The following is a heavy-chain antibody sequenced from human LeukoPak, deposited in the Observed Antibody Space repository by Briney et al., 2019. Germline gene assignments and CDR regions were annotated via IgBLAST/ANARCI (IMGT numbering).Heavy chain of an antibody. Sequence: SQTLSLTCTVSGGSISSGSYYWNWIRQPAGKGLEWIGRIYRSGSTSYNPSLKSRVTISVDTSKNQFSLKLSSVTAADTAVYYCAREGLNMVRGVIPKEAWGWFDPWGQGTLVTVSS. D-gene: IGHD3-10*01. J-gene: IGHJ5*02. CDR1: GGSISSGSYY. CDR2: IYRSGST. CDR3: AREGLNMVRGVIPKEAWGWFDP. V-gene: IGHV4-61*02.